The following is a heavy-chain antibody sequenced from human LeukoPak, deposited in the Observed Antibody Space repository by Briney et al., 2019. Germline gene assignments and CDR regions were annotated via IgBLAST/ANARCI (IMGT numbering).Heavy chain of an antibody. V-gene: IGHV3-21*01. CDR1: GFTFSSYS. CDR3: ARAYGSGTK. Sequence: GGSLRLSCAASGFTFSSYSMNWVRQAPGKGLEWVSSISSSSGYIYYADSVKGRFTISRDNAKNSLYLQMNSLRAEDTAVYYCARAYGSGTKGGQGTLVTVSS. J-gene: IGHJ4*02. CDR2: ISSSSGYI. D-gene: IGHD3-10*01.